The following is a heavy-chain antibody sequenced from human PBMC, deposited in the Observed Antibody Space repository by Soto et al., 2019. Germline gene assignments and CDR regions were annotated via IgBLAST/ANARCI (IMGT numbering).Heavy chain of an antibody. V-gene: IGHV3-33*01. D-gene: IGHD3-16*01. CDR2: IWFDASDK. CDR3: VRRLGDGMDV. Sequence: QVQLVESGGGLVQPGRSLRLSCTTSGFIFTNYGFHWVRQAPGKGLEWVAVIWFDASDKYYADSVKGRFTISRDNSKNTVYLHMNSLRAEDTAVYYCVRRLGDGMDVWGQWTTVTVSS. CDR1: GFIFTNYG. J-gene: IGHJ6*02.